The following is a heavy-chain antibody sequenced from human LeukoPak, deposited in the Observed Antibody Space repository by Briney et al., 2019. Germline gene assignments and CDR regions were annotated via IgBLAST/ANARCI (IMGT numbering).Heavy chain of an antibody. D-gene: IGHD6-19*01. CDR2: IYHSGST. CDR3: AREIFGYSSGWSDAFDI. V-gene: IGHV4-38-2*02. CDR1: GYSISSGYY. Sequence: SETLSLTCAVSGYSISSGYYWGWIRQPPGKGLAWIGSIYHSGSTYYNPSLKSRVTISVDTSKNQFSLKLSSVTAADTAVYYCAREIFGYSSGWSDAFDIWGQGTMVTVSS. J-gene: IGHJ3*02.